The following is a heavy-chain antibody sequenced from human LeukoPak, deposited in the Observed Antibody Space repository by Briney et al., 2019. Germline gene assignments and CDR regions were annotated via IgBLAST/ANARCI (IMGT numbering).Heavy chain of an antibody. CDR3: ARDIGGSYTAIDY. CDR1: GFTVSSNY. CDR2: ISENSGAR. D-gene: IGHD1-26*01. J-gene: IGHJ4*02. Sequence: PGGSLRLSCAASGFTVSSNYMSWVRQAPGKGLEWVSFISENSGARNFADSVKGRFTISRDNAKNSLYLQMNSLRAEDTAAYYCARDIGGSYTAIDYWGQGTLVTVSS. V-gene: IGHV3-11*06.